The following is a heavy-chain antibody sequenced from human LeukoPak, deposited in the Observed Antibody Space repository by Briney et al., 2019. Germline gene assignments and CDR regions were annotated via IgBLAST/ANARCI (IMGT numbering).Heavy chain of an antibody. CDR1: GYSISSGYY. J-gene: IGHJ3*02. D-gene: IGHD3-22*01. V-gene: IGHV4-38-2*01. CDR2: IYHSGST. CDR3: ARPRLFHAFDI. Sequence: PSETLSLTCAVSGYSISSGYYWGWIRQPPGEGLEWIGSIYHSGSTYYNPSLKSRVTISVDTSKNQFSLKLSSVTAADTAVYYCARPRLFHAFDIWGQGTMVTVSS.